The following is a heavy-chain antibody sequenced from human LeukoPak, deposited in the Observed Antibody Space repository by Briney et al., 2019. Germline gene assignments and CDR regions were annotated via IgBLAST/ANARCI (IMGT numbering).Heavy chain of an antibody. CDR1: GFTFSNFG. Sequence: PGGTLRLSCAASGFTFSNFGMSWVRQAPGKGLEWVSTISGSGSITYYADSVKGRLTISRDNSQSTLYLHMNSLSTEDTALYYCARAIRAPGTPENAFDIWGQGTMVTVSS. D-gene: IGHD6-13*01. CDR3: ARAIRAPGTPENAFDI. CDR2: ISGSGSIT. V-gene: IGHV3-23*01. J-gene: IGHJ3*02.